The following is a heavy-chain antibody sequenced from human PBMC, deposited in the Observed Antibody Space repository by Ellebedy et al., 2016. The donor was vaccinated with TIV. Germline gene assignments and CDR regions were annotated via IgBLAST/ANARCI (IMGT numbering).Heavy chain of an antibody. V-gene: IGHV3-30-3*01. CDR2: ISYDGSNK. D-gene: IGHD1-1*01. CDR1: GFTFSSYA. CDR3: AKESGALGWNDVLWFDP. Sequence: GGSLRLSXAASGFTFSSYAMHWVRQAPGKGLEWVAVISYDGSNKYYADSVKGRFTISRDNSKNTLYLQMNSLRAEDTAVYYCAKESGALGWNDVLWFDPWGQGTLVTVSS. J-gene: IGHJ5*02.